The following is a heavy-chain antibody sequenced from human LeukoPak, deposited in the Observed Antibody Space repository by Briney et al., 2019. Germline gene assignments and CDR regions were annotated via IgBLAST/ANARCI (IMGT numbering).Heavy chain of an antibody. D-gene: IGHD1-1*01. CDR2: ISGSGGRI. CDR1: GFIFSSYA. J-gene: IGHJ5*02. Sequence: GGSLRLSCAASGFIFSSYAMTWVRQAPGKGLEWVSGISGSGGRIYYADSVKGRFTISRDNSKNTLDLQMNSLRAEDTAAYYCAKEHTDWKGGNWFDPWGQGTVVTVSS. CDR3: AKEHTDWKGGNWFDP. V-gene: IGHV3-23*01.